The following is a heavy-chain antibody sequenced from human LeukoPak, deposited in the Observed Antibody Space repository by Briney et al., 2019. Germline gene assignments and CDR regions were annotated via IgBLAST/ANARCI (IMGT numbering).Heavy chain of an antibody. CDR2: INPNSGDT. J-gene: IGHJ4*02. Sequence: ASVTVSRKTSGYIFTDYYMHWVRQAPGQGLEWMGWINPNSGDTHYAQNFQGRVTMTRDTSISTACMELSRLTSDDTAVYYCARDGNEAVAGTGAVTYWGQGTLVIVSA. D-gene: IGHD6-19*01. CDR1: GYIFTDYY. V-gene: IGHV1-2*02. CDR3: ARDGNEAVAGTGAVTY.